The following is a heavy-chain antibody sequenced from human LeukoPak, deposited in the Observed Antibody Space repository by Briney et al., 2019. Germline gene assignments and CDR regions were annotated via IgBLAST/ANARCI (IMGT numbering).Heavy chain of an antibody. D-gene: IGHD1-14*01. J-gene: IGHJ6*03. CDR2: IYPGDSDT. CDR3: ARSALGPASDYYYMDV. CDR1: GYGFTSYW. V-gene: IGHV5-51*01. Sequence: GESLKISCKGSGYGFTSYWIGWVRQMPGKGLEWMGIIYPGDSDTRYSPSFQGQVTISADKSISTAYLQWSSLKASDTAMYYCARSALGPASDYYYMDVWGKGTTVTVSS.